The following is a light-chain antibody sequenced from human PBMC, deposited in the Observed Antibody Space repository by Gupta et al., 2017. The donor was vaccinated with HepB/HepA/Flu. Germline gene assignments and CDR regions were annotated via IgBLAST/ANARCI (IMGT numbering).Light chain of an antibody. CDR1: QSVFYRPKNKNY. J-gene: IGKJ1*01. V-gene: IGKV4-1*01. Sequence: DIVMTQSPDSLAVSLGERATINCKSGQSVFYRPKNKNYLAWYQQKPGQPPKLLIYWASTRESGVPDRFSGSGSGTDFTLTISNLQAEDVAVYYCQQEVSTPRTFGQGTKVEIK. CDR3: QQEVSTPRT. CDR2: WAS.